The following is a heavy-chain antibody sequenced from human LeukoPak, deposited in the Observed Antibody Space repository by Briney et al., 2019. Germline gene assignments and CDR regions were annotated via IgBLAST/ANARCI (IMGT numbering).Heavy chain of an antibody. CDR1: GFTFSSYS. V-gene: IGHV3-21*01. J-gene: IGHJ3*02. Sequence: GGSLRLSCAASGFTFSSYSMNWVRQAPGKGLEWVSSISSSSSYVYYADSVKGRFTISRDNAKNSLYLQMNSLRAEDTAVYYCARDLSSGWYLNAFDIWGQGTMVTVSS. CDR2: ISSSSSYV. D-gene: IGHD6-19*01. CDR3: ARDLSSGWYLNAFDI.